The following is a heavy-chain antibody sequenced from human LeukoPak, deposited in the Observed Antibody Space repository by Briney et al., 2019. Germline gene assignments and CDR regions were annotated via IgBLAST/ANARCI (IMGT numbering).Heavy chain of an antibody. CDR3: ARGGFVVVPAAIEGHYAFDI. Sequence: SETLSLTCTVSGGSISSYYWSWIRQPAGKGLEWIGRIYTSGSTNYNPSLKSRVTMSVDTSKNQFSLKLSSVTAADTAVYYCARGGFVVVPAAIEGHYAFDIWGQGTMVTVSS. D-gene: IGHD2-2*02. V-gene: IGHV4-4*07. CDR1: GGSISSYY. J-gene: IGHJ3*02. CDR2: IYTSGST.